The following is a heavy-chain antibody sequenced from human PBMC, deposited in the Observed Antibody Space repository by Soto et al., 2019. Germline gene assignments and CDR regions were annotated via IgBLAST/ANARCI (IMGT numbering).Heavy chain of an antibody. CDR1: GASISNYY. J-gene: IGHJ4*02. CDR2: IQTSGSA. Sequence: QVQLQESGPGLVKPSETLSLTCTVSGASISNYYWSWIRPPAGKGLEWIGRIQTSGSANYNPSLKRRVIMAVDTAKNQFSLNLPAVTAADTAVYYCRRCFDYWGQGTLVPVSS. D-gene: IGHD3-3*01. CDR3: RRCFDY. V-gene: IGHV4-4*07.